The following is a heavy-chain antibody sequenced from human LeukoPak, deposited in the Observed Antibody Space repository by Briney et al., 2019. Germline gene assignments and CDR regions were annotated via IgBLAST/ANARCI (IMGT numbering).Heavy chain of an antibody. CDR2: IWYDGSNK. CDR1: GFTFSSYG. Sequence: GRSLRLSCAASGFTFSSYGMHWVRQAPGKGLEWVAVIWYDGSNKYYADSVKGRFTISRDNSKNTLYLQMNSLRAEDTAVYYCAKILSGTYSFDLWGQGTLVTVSS. CDR3: AKILSGTYSFDL. V-gene: IGHV3-33*06. D-gene: IGHD1-26*01. J-gene: IGHJ4*02.